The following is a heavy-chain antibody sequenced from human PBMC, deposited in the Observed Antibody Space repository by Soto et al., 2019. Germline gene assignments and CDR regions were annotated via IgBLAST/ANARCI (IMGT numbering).Heavy chain of an antibody. CDR3: ASWGYSSGWGAWYFDL. Sequence: EVQLVESGGGLVQPGGSLRLSCAASGFTFSSYWMHWVRQAPGKGLVWVSRINSDGSSTSYADSVKGRFTISRDNAKNTVYLEMNSLRAEDTAVYYCASWGYSSGWGAWYFDLWCRGTLVTVSS. V-gene: IGHV3-74*01. CDR2: INSDGSST. J-gene: IGHJ2*01. D-gene: IGHD6-19*01. CDR1: GFTFSSYW.